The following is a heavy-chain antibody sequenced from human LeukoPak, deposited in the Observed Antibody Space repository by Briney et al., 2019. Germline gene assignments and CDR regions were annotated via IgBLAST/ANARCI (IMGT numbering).Heavy chain of an antibody. CDR3: ARVHSSSWYGFDY. CDR1: GFTFSSYC. CDR2: INSDGSST. Sequence: PGGSLRLSCAASGFTFSSYCMHWVRQAPGKGLVWVSRINSDGSSTSYADSVKGRFTISRDNAKNTLYLQMNSLRAEDTAVYYCARVHSSSWYGFDYWGQGTLVTVSS. V-gene: IGHV3-74*01. J-gene: IGHJ4*02. D-gene: IGHD6-13*01.